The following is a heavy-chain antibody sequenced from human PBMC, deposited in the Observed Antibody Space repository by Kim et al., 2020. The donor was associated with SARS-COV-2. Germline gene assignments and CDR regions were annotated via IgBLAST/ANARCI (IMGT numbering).Heavy chain of an antibody. CDR2: ISAYNGNT. Sequence: ASVKVSCKASGYTFTSYGISWVRQAPGQGLEWMGWISAYNGNTNYAQKLQGRVTMTTDTSTSTAYMELRSLRSYDTAVYYCARIPPIVVVGAAPSSWFYPWGPGAPVTVSS. D-gene: IGHD2-15*01. V-gene: IGHV1-18*01. J-gene: IGHJ5*02. CDR3: ARIPPIVVVGAAPSSWFYP. CDR1: GYTFTSYG.